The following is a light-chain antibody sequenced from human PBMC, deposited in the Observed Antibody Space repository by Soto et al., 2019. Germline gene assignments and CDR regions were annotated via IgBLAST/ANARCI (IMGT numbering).Light chain of an antibody. CDR2: GAS. Sequence: EIVLTQSPGTLSLSPGGRATLYCRASQSVSNNYLAWYQQKPGQAPRLLIYGASNRATGIPDRFSGSGSGTDFTLTISSLQPEDIASYYCQKYNSAPRTFGQGTKGDIK. CDR3: QKYNSAPRT. V-gene: IGKV3-20*01. J-gene: IGKJ1*01. CDR1: QSVSNNY.